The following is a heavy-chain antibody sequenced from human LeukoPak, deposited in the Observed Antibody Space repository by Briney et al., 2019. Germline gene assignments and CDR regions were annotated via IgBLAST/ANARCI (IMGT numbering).Heavy chain of an antibody. CDR1: GGSISSYY. V-gene: IGHV4-4*07. CDR3: ARGGSSGWYEAFDI. CDR2: IYTSGST. J-gene: IGHJ3*02. D-gene: IGHD6-19*01. Sequence: SETLSLTCTASGGSISSYYWSWIRQPAGKGLEWIGRIYTSGSTNYNPSLKSRVTMSVDTSKNQFSLKLSSVTAADTAVYYCARGGSSGWYEAFDIWGQGTMVTVSS.